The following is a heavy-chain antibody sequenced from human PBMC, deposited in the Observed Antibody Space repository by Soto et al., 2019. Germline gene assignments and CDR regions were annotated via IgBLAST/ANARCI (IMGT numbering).Heavy chain of an antibody. CDR3: ARPLGTGFSYNYGMDV. CDR1: GFTFKDYY. Sequence: QVQLVESGGGLVKPGGSLRLSCAASGFTFKDYYMAWIRQAPGKGLEWVSYITSNSDYTNYADSVKGRFTISRDNAKNSLWLQVSSLTVEDTAVYYCARPLGTGFSYNYGMDVWGQGTTVTVSS. D-gene: IGHD3-9*01. CDR2: ITSNSDYT. V-gene: IGHV3-11*05. J-gene: IGHJ6*02.